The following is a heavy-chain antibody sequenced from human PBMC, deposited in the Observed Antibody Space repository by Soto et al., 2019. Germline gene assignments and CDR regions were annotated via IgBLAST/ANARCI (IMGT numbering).Heavy chain of an antibody. CDR2: IYYSGST. Sequence: PSETLSLTCTVSGGSISSSSYYWGWIRQPPGKGLEWIGSIYYSGSTYYNPSLKSRVTISVDTSKNQFSLKLSSVTAADTAVYYCARHFSVGFYDFWSGPDPQPPRYYFDYWGQGTLVTVSS. V-gene: IGHV4-39*01. J-gene: IGHJ4*02. CDR1: GGSISSSSYY. CDR3: ARHFSVGFYDFWSGPDPQPPRYYFDY. D-gene: IGHD3-3*01.